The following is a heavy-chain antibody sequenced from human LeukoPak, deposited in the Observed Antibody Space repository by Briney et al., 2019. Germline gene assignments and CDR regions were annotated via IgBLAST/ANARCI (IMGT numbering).Heavy chain of an antibody. CDR2: IYSGGRT. V-gene: IGHV3-53*04. CDR1: GCTVSSNY. J-gene: IGHJ6*02. CDR3: AREQWLAPYYYYGMDV. Sequence: AESLRLSCAASGCTVSSNYMRWVRQAPGKGLERVSFIYSGGRTYSADSVKCRFPISRHNSKTKLYLQMNRLRAEEAAVYYCAREQWLAPYYYYGMDVWGQGTTVTVSS. D-gene: IGHD6-19*01.